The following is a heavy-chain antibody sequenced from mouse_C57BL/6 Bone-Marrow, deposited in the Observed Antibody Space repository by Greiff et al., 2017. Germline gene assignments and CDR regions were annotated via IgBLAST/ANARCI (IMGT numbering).Heavy chain of an antibody. Sequence: QVQLQQSGAELVRPGTSVKVSCKASGYAFTNYLIEWVKQRPGQGLEWIGVINPGSGGTNYNEKFKGKATLTADKSSSTAYMQLSSLTSEDSAVYFWASHGYYGSSPWFAYWGQGTLVTVSA. D-gene: IGHD1-1*01. J-gene: IGHJ3*01. CDR1: GYAFTNYL. V-gene: IGHV1-54*01. CDR3: ASHGYYGSSPWFAY. CDR2: INPGSGGT.